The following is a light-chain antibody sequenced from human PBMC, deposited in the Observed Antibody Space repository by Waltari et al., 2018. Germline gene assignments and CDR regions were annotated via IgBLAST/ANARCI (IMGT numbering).Light chain of an antibody. Sequence: QSALTQPASVSGSPGQSITISCTGTSSDVGGYTYVSWYQQHPGKAPKLMIYDVSKRPSGVSNRFSGSKSGNTASLTISGLQAEDEADYYCSSYTSSSTFVFGPGTKVTVL. J-gene: IGLJ1*01. CDR2: DVS. V-gene: IGLV2-14*01. CDR1: SSDVGGYTY. CDR3: SSYTSSSTFV.